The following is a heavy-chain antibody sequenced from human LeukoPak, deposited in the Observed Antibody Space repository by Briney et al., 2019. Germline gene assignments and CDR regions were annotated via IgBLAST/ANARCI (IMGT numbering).Heavy chain of an antibody. CDR1: GGSISSSSYY. V-gene: IGHV4-39*07. D-gene: IGHD2-15*01. J-gene: IGHJ3*02. CDR3: ASYKGYCSGGSCFLDAFDI. Sequence: SETLSLTCTVSGGSISSSSYYWGWIRQPPGTGLEWIGSIYYSGSTYYNPSLKSRVTISVDTSKNQFSLKLSSVTAADTAVYYCASYKGYCSGGSCFLDAFDIWGQGTMVTVSS. CDR2: IYYSGST.